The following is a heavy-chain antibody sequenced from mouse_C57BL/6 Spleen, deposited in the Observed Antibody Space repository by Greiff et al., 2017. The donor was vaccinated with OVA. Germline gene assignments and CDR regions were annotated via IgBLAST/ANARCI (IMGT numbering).Heavy chain of an antibody. V-gene: IGHV1-18*01. CDR2: INPNNGGT. CDR3: ARRNWGAFAY. J-gene: IGHJ3*01. Sequence: VQLQQSGPELVKPGASVKIPCKASGYTFTDYNMDWVKQSHGKSLEWIGDINPNNGGTIYNQKFKGKATLTVDKSSSTAYMELRSLTSEDTAVYYCARRNWGAFAYWGQGTLVTVSA. D-gene: IGHD4-1*01. CDR1: GYTFTDYN.